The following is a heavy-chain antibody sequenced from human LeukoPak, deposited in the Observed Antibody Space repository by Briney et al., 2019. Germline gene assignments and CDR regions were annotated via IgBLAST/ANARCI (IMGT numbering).Heavy chain of an antibody. D-gene: IGHD2-2*01. CDR1: GFTFSSYA. CDR2: ISGSGGST. J-gene: IGHJ4*02. CDR3: AKDLGYCSSTGCYGNSFDY. Sequence: GGSLRLSCAASGFTFSSYAMSWVRQAPGKGLEWVSAISGSGGSTYYADSVKGRFTISRDNSKNTLYLQMNSLRAEDTAVYYCAKDLGYCSSTGCYGNSFDYWGQGTLVTVSS. V-gene: IGHV3-23*01.